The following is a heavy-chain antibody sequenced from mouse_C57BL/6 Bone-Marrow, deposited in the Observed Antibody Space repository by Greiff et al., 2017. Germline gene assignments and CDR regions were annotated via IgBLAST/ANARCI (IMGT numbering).Heavy chain of an antibody. V-gene: IGHV1-64*01. CDR1: GYTFTSYW. CDR3: ARGDSKPYYYAMDY. D-gene: IGHD2-5*01. CDR2: IHPNSGST. Sequence: VQLQQPGAELVKPGASVKLSCKASGYTFTSYWMHWVKQRPGQGLEWIGMIHPNSGSTNYNEKFKSKATLTVDKSSTTAYMQLSSLTSEDSAVYYCARGDSKPYYYAMDYWCQGTSVTVSS. J-gene: IGHJ4*01.